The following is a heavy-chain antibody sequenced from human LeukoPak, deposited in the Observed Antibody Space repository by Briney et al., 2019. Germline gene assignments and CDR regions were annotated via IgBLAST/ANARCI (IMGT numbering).Heavy chain of an antibody. CDR1: PYTFTSYG. CDR2: ISSYNGNA. J-gene: IGHJ4*02. CDR3: AREAYTTGADY. Sequence: ASVKGSCKASPYTFTSYGVSWVRQAPGQGLEWIGWISSYNGNANYVQRLQGRVTLTTDTSTTTAYMELRSLTSDDTAVYYCAREAYTTGADYWGQGTLVTVSS. V-gene: IGHV1-18*01. D-gene: IGHD3-16*01.